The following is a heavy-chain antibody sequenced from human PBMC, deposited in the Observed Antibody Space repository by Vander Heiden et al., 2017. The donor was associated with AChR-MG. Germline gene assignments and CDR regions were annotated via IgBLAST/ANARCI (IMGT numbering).Heavy chain of an antibody. CDR3: AKQRGRRPYFDY. CDR2: ISGSGGST. J-gene: IGHJ4*02. Sequence: EVQLLESGGGLVQPGGSLRLSCAASGFTFSSYAMSWVRQAPGKGLEWVSAISGSGGSTYYADSVKGRFTISRDNSKNTLYLQMKSLRAEDTAVYYCAKQRGRRPYFDYWGQGTLVTVSS. V-gene: IGHV3-23*01. CDR1: GFTFSSYA.